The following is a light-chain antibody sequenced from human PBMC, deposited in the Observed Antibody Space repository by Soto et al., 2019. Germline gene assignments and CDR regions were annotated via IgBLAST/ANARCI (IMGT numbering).Light chain of an antibody. J-gene: IGKJ2*01. V-gene: IGKV1-5*01. CDR1: QSIISW. Sequence: DIQMTQSPYTLSASVGDRVPTTCRARQSIISWLAWFQQKAGKAPKLLIYDASSLESGVPSSFSGCGSGTAFTLTISSLQPDDFATYCCQQYNSYYTFGQGTKVDIK. CDR3: QQYNSYYT. CDR2: DAS.